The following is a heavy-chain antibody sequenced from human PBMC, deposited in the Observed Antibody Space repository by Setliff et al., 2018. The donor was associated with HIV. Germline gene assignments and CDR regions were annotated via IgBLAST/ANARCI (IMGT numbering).Heavy chain of an antibody. J-gene: IGHJ3*02. CDR3: ARGRMGYSTSWYAGGNI. D-gene: IGHD6-13*01. CDR1: EFTLSAYA. Sequence: LRLSCAVSEFTLSAYAMHWVRQAPGEGLEWVGVISFDGTNKYYAHSVKGRFTISRDISKNTLYLQMNSLRTDDTAVYYCARGRMGYSTSWYAGGNIWGQGTMVTVSS. V-gene: IGHV3-30*04. CDR2: ISFDGTNK.